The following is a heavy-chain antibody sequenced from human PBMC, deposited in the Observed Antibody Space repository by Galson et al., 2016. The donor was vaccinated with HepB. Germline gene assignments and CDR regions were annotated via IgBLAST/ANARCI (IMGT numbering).Heavy chain of an antibody. J-gene: IGHJ4*02. CDR3: AKTRWAIGRFDY. CDR2: INFNSGST. V-gene: IGHV3-23*01. D-gene: IGHD6-13*01. Sequence: SLRLSCAASGFTFSNYAMRWVRQAPGKGLEWVSAINFNSGSTYYADSVKGRFTISRDNSKNTLYLQMKSLRAEDTAGYYFAKTRWAIGRFDYWGQGTRVTVSS. CDR1: GFTFSNYA.